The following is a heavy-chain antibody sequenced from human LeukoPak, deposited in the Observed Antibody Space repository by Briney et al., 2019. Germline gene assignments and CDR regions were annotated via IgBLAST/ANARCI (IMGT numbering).Heavy chain of an antibody. CDR1: GFSFSDYS. CDR2: IKSKTNGETR. J-gene: IGHJ4*02. D-gene: IGHD2-2*01. CDR3: AKDTASIVVVPASDC. Sequence: GRSLRLSCAASGFSFSDYSMHWVRQAPGKGLEWVGLIKSKTNGETRDYAAPVKGRFTISRDDSDNTLYLQMNSLKNEDTAVYYCAKDTASIVVVPASDCWGQGTLVTVSS. V-gene: IGHV3-15*01.